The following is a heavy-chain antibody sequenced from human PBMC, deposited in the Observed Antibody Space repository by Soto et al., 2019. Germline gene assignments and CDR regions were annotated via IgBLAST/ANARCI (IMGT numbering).Heavy chain of an antibody. CDR2: IYYSGNT. V-gene: IGHV4-30-4*01. CDR1: GGSTSSDNY. Sequence: SSESLSLTCTVSGGSTSSDNYWSWIRQPPGKGLEWIGHIYYSGNTDYNPSLKSRLAISIDTSKNQFSLKLSSVTAADTAVYFCAREGGESSDGLYYFDSWGQGSLVTVSS. CDR3: AREGGESSDGLYYFDS. D-gene: IGHD3-16*01. J-gene: IGHJ4*02.